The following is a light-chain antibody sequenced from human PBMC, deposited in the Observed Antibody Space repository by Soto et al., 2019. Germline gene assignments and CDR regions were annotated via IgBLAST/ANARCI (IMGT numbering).Light chain of an antibody. V-gene: IGKV3D-15*01. CDR1: QSVSSN. CDR2: GAS. CDR3: QQYNNWPWT. J-gene: IGKJ1*01. Sequence: EIVMTQSPAPLSVSPAERATLSCTASQSVSSNLAWHQQKPGQAPRLLIYGASTRATGIPARFSGSGSGTEFTLTISSLQSEDFAVYYCQQYNNWPWTFGQGTKVEIK.